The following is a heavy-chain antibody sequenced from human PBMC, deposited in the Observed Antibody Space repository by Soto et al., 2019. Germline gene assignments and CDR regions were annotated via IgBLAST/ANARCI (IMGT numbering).Heavy chain of an antibody. Sequence: PGESLKISCKGSGYSFTSYWISWVRQMPGKGLEWMGRIDPSDSYTNYSPSFQGHVTISADKSISTAYLQWSSLKASDTAMYYCAVGDILTGYYERPFDYWGQGTLVTVSS. CDR2: IDPSDSYT. CDR3: AVGDILTGYYERPFDY. V-gene: IGHV5-10-1*01. CDR1: GYSFTSYW. D-gene: IGHD3-9*01. J-gene: IGHJ4*02.